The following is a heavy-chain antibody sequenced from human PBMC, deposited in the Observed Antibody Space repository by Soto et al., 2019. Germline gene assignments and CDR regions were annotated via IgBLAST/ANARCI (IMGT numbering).Heavy chain of an antibody. CDR1: GYTFTSYG. J-gene: IGHJ5*02. V-gene: IGHV1-18*04. CDR3: ARDVYDFWSGYSRTNIWFDP. D-gene: IGHD3-3*01. Sequence: ASVKVACKASGYTFTSYGISWVRQAPGQGLEWMGLISAYNGNTNYAQKLQGRVTMTTDTSTSTAYMELRSLRSDDTAVYYCARDVYDFWSGYSRTNIWFDPWGQGILVTVSS. CDR2: ISAYNGNT.